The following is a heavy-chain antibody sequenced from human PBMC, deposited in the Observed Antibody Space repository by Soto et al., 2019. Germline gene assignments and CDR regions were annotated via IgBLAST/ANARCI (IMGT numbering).Heavy chain of an antibody. CDR2: IYWDDDK. J-gene: IGHJ3*02. Sequence: QITLKESGPTLVKSTQTLTLTCTFSGFSLRSSGAGVGWIRQPPGKALEWLALIYWDDDKRYSPSLKSRFTXTXDXCKNQVVLTMTNMDPVDTATYYCAQATQAGSFAFDIWGQGAMVTVSS. CDR3: AQATQAGSFAFDI. V-gene: IGHV2-5*02. D-gene: IGHD2-15*01. CDR1: GFSLRSSGAG.